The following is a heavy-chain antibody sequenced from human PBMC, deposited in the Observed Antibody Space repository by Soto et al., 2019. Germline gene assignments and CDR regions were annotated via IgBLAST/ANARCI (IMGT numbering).Heavy chain of an antibody. J-gene: IGHJ4*02. CDR1: GYTFPNYA. CDR3: AKDSPPVNY. Sequence: QVQLVQSGAEVKKPGASVKVSCKASGYTFPNYAISWVRQAPGQGLEWMGWISAYNGNTNYAQKLQGRVTMTTDKTTSTAYMELRSLRSDATAVYYWAKDSPPVNYWGQGTLVTVSS. V-gene: IGHV1-18*01. CDR2: ISAYNGNT. D-gene: IGHD3-16*02.